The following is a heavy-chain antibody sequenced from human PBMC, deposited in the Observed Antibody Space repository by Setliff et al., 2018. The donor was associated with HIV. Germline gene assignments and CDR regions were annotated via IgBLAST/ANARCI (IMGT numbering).Heavy chain of an antibody. CDR3: ARPETLNDWNYLSY. Sequence: ASVKVSCKASGYTFTGYYMHWVRQAPGQGLQWMGWINPNSGGTDSAQKFQGRVTMTRDTSTSTIYMEVSSLRSEDTAVHYCARPETLNDWNYLSYWGQGTLVTVSS. D-gene: IGHD3-9*01. V-gene: IGHV1-2*02. J-gene: IGHJ4*02. CDR1: GYTFTGYY. CDR2: INPNSGGT.